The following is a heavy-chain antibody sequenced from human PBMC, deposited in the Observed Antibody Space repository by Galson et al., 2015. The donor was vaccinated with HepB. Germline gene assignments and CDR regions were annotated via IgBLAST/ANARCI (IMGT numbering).Heavy chain of an antibody. Sequence: SVKVSCKASGYTFTSYGISWVRQAPGQGLEWMGGIIPIFGTANYAQKFQGRVTITADESTSTAYMELSSLRSEDTAVYYCASLTSSSQHYYYYYMDVWGKGTTVTVSS. CDR3: ASLTSSSQHYYYYYMDV. CDR2: IIPIFGTA. J-gene: IGHJ6*03. V-gene: IGHV1-69*13. CDR1: GYTFTSYG. D-gene: IGHD6-6*01.